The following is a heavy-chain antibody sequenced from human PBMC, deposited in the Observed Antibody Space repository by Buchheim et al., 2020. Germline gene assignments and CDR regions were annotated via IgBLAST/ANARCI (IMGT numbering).Heavy chain of an antibody. D-gene: IGHD1-26*01. J-gene: IGHJ4*02. CDR2: IRSQANTYAT. CDR3: TRRGVGVTTPDY. CDR1: GFTFSGSA. Sequence: EVQLVESGGGLVQPGGSLKLSCGASGFTFSGSAINWVRQASGKGLEWVGRIRSQANTYATAYAASVKGRFTISRDDSKNTAYLQMNSLKTEDTAVYYCTRRGVGVTTPDYWGQGTL. V-gene: IGHV3-73*02.